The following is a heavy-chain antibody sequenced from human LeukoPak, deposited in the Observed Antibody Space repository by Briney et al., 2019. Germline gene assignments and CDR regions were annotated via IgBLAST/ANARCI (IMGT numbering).Heavy chain of an antibody. CDR1: GFTFSSYG. V-gene: IGHV3-30*02. Sequence: PGWSLRLSCAASGFTFSSYGMHWVRQAPGKGLEWVAFIRYDGSNKYYADSVKGRLTISRDNSKNTLYLQMNSLRAEDTAVYYCAKGPSYSNYDWFDPWGQGTLVTVSS. CDR3: AKGPSYSNYDWFDP. J-gene: IGHJ5*02. D-gene: IGHD4-11*01. CDR2: IRYDGSNK.